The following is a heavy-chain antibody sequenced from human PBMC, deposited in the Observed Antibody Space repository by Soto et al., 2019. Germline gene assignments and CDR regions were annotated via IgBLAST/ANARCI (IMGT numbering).Heavy chain of an antibody. Sequence: PTLVNPTQTLTLTCTFSGFSFTTSEMRVGWIRQPPGKALEWLARIDWDDDKFYSTSLKTRLTISKDTSKNQVVLTMTNMDPVDTATYYCAHIEVSGSAFDIWGQGTMVT. CDR1: GFSFTTSEMR. V-gene: IGHV2-70*04. J-gene: IGHJ3*02. CDR2: IDWDDDK. D-gene: IGHD2-15*01. CDR3: AHIEVSGSAFDI.